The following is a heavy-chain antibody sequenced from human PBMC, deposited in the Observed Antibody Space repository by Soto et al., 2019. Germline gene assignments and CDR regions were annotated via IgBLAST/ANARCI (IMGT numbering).Heavy chain of an antibody. V-gene: IGHV3-64D*06. J-gene: IGHJ6*02. CDR2: ISNDGQTT. CDR3: VMGDGYTLDYYAMDV. Sequence: GGSLRLSCSASGFRFSSYAIHWVRQAPGKGLEYVSAISNDGQTTYYADSVRGRFTISRDNSKNTLYLRMTSLRPEDTALYYCVMGDGYTLDYYAMDVWGEGPTVTVS. CDR1: GFRFSSYA. D-gene: IGHD5-12*01.